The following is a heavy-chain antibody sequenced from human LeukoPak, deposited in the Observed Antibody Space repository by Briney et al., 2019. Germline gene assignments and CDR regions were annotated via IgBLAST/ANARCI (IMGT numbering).Heavy chain of an antibody. V-gene: IGHV4-34*01. Sequence: SETLSLTCAVYGGSFSGYYWSWIRQPPGKGLEWIGEINHSGSTNYNPSLKSRVTISVDTSKNQFSLKLSSVTAADTAVYYCARGRGRRWLQVTRLHFDYWGQGTLATVSS. D-gene: IGHD5-24*01. CDR2: INHSGST. CDR3: ARGRGRRWLQVTRLHFDY. J-gene: IGHJ4*02. CDR1: GGSFSGYY.